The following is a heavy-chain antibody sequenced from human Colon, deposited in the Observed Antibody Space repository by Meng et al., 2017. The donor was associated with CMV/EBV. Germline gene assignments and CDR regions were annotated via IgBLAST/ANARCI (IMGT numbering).Heavy chain of an antibody. CDR3: ARDPAAFDF. Sequence: QVLLQQSGPGLVRRSKTLSLTCAISGDSVSTNSAAWNWIRQSPSGGLEWLGRTYYKTKWYNDYAESVKSRITINPDTSKNQFSLQLNSVTPEDTAVYYCARDPAAFDFWDQGILVTVAS. V-gene: IGHV6-1*01. CDR2: TYYKTKWYN. J-gene: IGHJ4*02. CDR1: GDSVSTNSAA. D-gene: IGHD6-25*01.